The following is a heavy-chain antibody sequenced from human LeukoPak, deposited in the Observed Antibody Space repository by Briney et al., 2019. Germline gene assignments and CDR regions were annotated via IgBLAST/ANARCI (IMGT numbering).Heavy chain of an antibody. Sequence: SQTLSLTCAISGDSVSSNSAAWNWIRQSLSRGLEWLGRTYYRSKWYNDYAVSVEGRITINPGTSKNQFSLKLSSVTAADTAVYYCARVQYTYGETYFDYWGQGTLVTVSS. V-gene: IGHV6-1*01. CDR2: TYYRSKWYN. CDR3: ARVQYTYGETYFDY. D-gene: IGHD5-18*01. CDR1: GDSVSSNSAA. J-gene: IGHJ4*02.